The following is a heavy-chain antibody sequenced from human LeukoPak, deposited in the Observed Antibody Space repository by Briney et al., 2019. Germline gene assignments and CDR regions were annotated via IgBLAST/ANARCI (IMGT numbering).Heavy chain of an antibody. J-gene: IGHJ5*02. CDR3: ARANGYCSGGSCPNWFDP. D-gene: IGHD2-15*01. CDR1: GYTFTGYY. V-gene: IGHV1-2*02. Sequence: ASVKVSCKASGYTFTGYYMHXXRQAPGXXXXXXXXXXXNSGGTNYAQKFQGRVTMTRDTSISTAYMELSRLRSDDTAVYYCARANGYCSGGSCPNWFDPWGQGTLVTVSS. CDR2: XXXNSGGT.